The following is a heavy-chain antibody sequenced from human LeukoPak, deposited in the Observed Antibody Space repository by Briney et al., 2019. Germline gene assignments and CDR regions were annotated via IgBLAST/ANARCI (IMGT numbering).Heavy chain of an antibody. CDR1: GGSYSGSY. CDR2: INHSGST. J-gene: IGHJ6*03. Sequence: SETLSLTCAVYGGSYSGSYWSWIRQPPGKGLEWIGEINHSGSTNYNPSLKSRVTISVDTSKNQFSLKLSSVTAADTAVYYCARELKVYYYYYYMDVWGKGTTVTVSS. D-gene: IGHD3-10*01. V-gene: IGHV4-34*01. CDR3: ARELKVYYYYYYMDV.